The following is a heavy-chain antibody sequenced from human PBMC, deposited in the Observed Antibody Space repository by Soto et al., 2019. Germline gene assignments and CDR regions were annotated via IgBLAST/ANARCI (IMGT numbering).Heavy chain of an antibody. CDR1: GASISKTSSY. CDR2: INYSGTA. J-gene: IGHJ2*01. Sequence: QVELQQSGPGVVRPSETLSLTCSVSGASISKTSSYWGWIRQPPGKGLEWIGSINYSGTAYYSPSLRRRATLSVDTSANQFSLRLMSVTAADTAFYFFVRRVNLPSWYFDLWGR. CDR3: VRRVNLPSWYFDL. D-gene: IGHD1-1*01. V-gene: IGHV4-39*01.